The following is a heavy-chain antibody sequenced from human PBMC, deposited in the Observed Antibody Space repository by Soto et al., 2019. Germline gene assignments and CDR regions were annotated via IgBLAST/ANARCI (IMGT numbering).Heavy chain of an antibody. Sequence: ESGGGVVQPGRSLRLSCAASGFTFSSYAMHWVRQAPGKGLEWVAVISYDGSNKYYADSVKGRFTISRDNSKNTLYLQMNSLRAEDTAVYYCARADTARDYYGMDVWGQGTTVTVSS. CDR2: ISYDGSNK. CDR3: ARADTARDYYGMDV. CDR1: GFTFSSYA. D-gene: IGHD5-18*01. J-gene: IGHJ6*02. V-gene: IGHV3-30-3*01.